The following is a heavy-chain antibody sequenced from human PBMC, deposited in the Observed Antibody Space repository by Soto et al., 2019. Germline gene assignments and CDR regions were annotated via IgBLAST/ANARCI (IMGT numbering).Heavy chain of an antibody. CDR3: AKERAYPRDPFHY. V-gene: IGHV3-23*01. J-gene: IGHJ4*02. Sequence: EVQLLESGGGLVQPGGSLRLSCTASGFTFTYYAFSWVRQAPGKGLEWVSAISANGQGIYYADSVRGRFTISRDNSKNTVFLHMESLRAEDTAVYYCAKERAYPRDPFHYWGQGTLVTVSA. CDR2: ISANGQGI. CDR1: GFTFTYYA.